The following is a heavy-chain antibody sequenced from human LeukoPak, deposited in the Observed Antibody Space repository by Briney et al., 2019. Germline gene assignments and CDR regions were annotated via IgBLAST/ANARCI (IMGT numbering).Heavy chain of an antibody. D-gene: IGHD1-26*01. CDR1: GVSISSYY. CDR2: IYYSGST. Sequence: PSETLCLTCTVSGVSISSYYWSWIRQPPGKGLEWIGYIYYSGSTNYKPSLKSRVTISVDTSRNQFSLKLRSVNAADTAVYYCARRASGSYWGDNFDYWGQGTLVTVSS. V-gene: IGHV4-59*01. CDR3: ARRASGSYWGDNFDY. J-gene: IGHJ4*02.